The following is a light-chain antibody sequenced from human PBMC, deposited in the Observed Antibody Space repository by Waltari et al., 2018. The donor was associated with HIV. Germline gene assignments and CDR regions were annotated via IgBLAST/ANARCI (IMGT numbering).Light chain of an antibody. CDR2: DVS. CDR3: SSYTSTTTLEV. J-gene: IGLJ2*01. CDR1: SSDVGGYSY. Sequence: QSALTQPASVSGSPGQLITISCTGTSSDVGGYSYVSWYQHHPGKAPKLMIFDVSNRPAGVSDRFSGSKSGNTASLTISGLQVEDEADYYCSSYTSTTTLEVFGGGTKLTVL. V-gene: IGLV2-14*03.